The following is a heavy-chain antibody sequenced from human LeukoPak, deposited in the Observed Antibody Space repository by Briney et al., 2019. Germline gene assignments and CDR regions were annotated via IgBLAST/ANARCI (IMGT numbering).Heavy chain of an antibody. D-gene: IGHD3-22*01. CDR3: ARLLDNDIRGDPDTFDV. CDR2: VSYTGRT. CDR1: GVSLSGHY. Sequence: SETLSLTCTVSGVSLSGHYCSWIRQPPGKRLEWIGYVSYTGRTKYNPSLQSRVTISIDTSKSQFSQKLTSVTSADTAVYSCARLLDNDIRGDPDTFDVWGQGTTVIVSS. J-gene: IGHJ3*01. V-gene: IGHV4-59*11.